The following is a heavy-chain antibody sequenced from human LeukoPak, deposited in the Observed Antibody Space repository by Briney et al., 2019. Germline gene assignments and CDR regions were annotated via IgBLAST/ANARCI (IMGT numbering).Heavy chain of an antibody. CDR3: ARGPNSNWSGLDF. V-gene: IGHV3-74*01. J-gene: IGHJ4*02. CDR1: GFTFSSYW. Sequence: GGSLRLSCAASGFTFSSYWMHWVRRVPGKGLVWVSRINEDGGTTTYADSVKGRFTISRDNAKNTLYLQVNNLRAEDTAVYYCARGPNSNWSGLDFWGQGTLLTVSS. D-gene: IGHD6-6*01. CDR2: INEDGGTT.